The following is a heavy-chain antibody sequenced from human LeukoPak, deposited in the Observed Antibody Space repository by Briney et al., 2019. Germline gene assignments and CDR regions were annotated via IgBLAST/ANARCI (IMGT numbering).Heavy chain of an antibody. CDR1: GYTFTGYY. CDR3: ASADRDGYFDFS. D-gene: IGHD3-9*01. Sequence: ASVKVSCKASGYTFTGYYMHWARQAPGQGLEWMGRINPNSGGTNYAQKFQGRVTMTRDTSISTAYMELSRLRSDDTAVYYCASADRDGYFDFSWGQGTLVTVSS. CDR2: INPNSGGT. J-gene: IGHJ5*02. V-gene: IGHV1-2*06.